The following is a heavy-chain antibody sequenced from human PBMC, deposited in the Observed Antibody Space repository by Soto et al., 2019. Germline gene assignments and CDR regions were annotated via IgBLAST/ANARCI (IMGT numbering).Heavy chain of an antibody. CDR1: GYSCTDLW. Sequence: FLKISCVGSGYSCTDLWIGWVRQVPAKGLEWMGIIYQGDSDSRYSPSFQGQVTISADKSISTAYLQWSSLKASATAIYYCARQMVGGRGYYYNYGVDVWGPGTTVTVS. D-gene: IGHD2-15*01. CDR3: ARQMVGGRGYYYNYGVDV. J-gene: IGHJ6*02. CDR2: IYQGDSDS. V-gene: IGHV5-51*01.